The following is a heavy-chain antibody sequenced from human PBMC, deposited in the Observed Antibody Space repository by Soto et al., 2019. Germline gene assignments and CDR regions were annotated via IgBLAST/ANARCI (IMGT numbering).Heavy chain of an antibody. J-gene: IGHJ4*02. CDR3: ARDPGAASFDF. Sequence: RASVKVSCKASGGTFSSYAISWVQQAPGQGLEWMGGIIPIFGTANYAQKFQGRVTITADESTSTAYMELSSLRSDDTAVYFCARDPGAASFDFWAQGTLVTVSS. D-gene: IGHD2-15*01. CDR1: GGTFSSYA. V-gene: IGHV1-69*13. CDR2: IIPIFGTA.